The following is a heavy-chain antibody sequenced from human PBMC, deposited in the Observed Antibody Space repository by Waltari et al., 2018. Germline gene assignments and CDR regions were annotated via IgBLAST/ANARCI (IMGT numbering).Heavy chain of an antibody. J-gene: IGHJ4*02. Sequence: QVLLQQSGPELVKPSQTLSLTCAISGDSVASIHAAWNWVRQSPSRGLGWLGRTYYRSTWYTYYAASVKGRVTIDRDTAKNQFSLNISSVTPDDTAVYYCSRTFWLDYFDYWGQGALVTVAS. D-gene: IGHD6-19*01. CDR2: TYYRSTWYT. CDR3: SRTFWLDYFDY. V-gene: IGHV6-1*01. CDR1: GDSVASIHAA.